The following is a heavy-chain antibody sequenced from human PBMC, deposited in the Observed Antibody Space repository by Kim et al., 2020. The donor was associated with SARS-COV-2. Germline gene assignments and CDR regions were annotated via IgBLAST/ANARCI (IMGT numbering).Heavy chain of an antibody. Sequence: SETLSLTCAVYGGSFSGYYWSWIRQPPGKGLEWIGEINHSGSTNYNPSLKSRVTISVDTSKNQFSLKLSSVTAADTAVYYCARGPGKIVVVPAISSYYYYGMDVWGQGTTVTVSS. D-gene: IGHD2-2*01. CDR3: ARGPGKIVVVPAISSYYYYGMDV. V-gene: IGHV4-34*01. CDR2: INHSGST. J-gene: IGHJ6*02. CDR1: GGSFSGYY.